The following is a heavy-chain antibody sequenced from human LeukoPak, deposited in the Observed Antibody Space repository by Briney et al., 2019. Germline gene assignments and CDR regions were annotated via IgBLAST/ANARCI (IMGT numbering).Heavy chain of an antibody. V-gene: IGHV3-53*01. CDR2: LYISGST. CDR1: GFSVSSNY. CDR3: ARDPGTGYPIDY. D-gene: IGHD3-9*01. Sequence: GGSLRLSCAASGFSVSSNYMSWVRQAPGKGLEWISVLYISGSTYYADSVKGRFTISRDNSKNTLFLQMNSLGAEDTVVYYCARDPGTGYPIDYWGKGTLVTVSS. J-gene: IGHJ4*02.